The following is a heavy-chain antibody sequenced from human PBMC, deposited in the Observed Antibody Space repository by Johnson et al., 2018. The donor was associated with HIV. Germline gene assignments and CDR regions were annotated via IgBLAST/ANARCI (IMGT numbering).Heavy chain of an antibody. J-gene: IGHJ3*02. Sequence: VQLVESGGGLVQPGGSLRLSCAASGFTFSSYWMSWVRQAPGKGLEWVANIKQDGSEKYYVDSVKGRFTISRDNAKNSLYLQMNSLRAEDTAVYYCARDSDQYSSGWYEQLDAFDIWGQGTMVTVSS. CDR3: ARDSDQYSSGWYEQLDAFDI. CDR1: GFTFSSYW. D-gene: IGHD6-19*01. CDR2: IKQDGSEK. V-gene: IGHV3-7*01.